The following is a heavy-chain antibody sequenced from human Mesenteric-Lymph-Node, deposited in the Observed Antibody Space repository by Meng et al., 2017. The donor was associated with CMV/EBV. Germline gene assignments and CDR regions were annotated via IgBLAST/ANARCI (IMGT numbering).Heavy chain of an antibody. CDR1: GDTFSSYA. CDR3: AKDPVPAAIGYNWFDP. D-gene: IGHD2-2*02. J-gene: IGHJ5*02. Sequence: SVKVSCKASGDTFSSYAISWVRQAPGQGLEWMGGIIPIFGTANYAQKFQGRVTITTDESTSTAYMELSSLRAEDTAVYYCAKDPVPAAIGYNWFDPWGQGTLVTVSS. V-gene: IGHV1-69*05. CDR2: IIPIFGTA.